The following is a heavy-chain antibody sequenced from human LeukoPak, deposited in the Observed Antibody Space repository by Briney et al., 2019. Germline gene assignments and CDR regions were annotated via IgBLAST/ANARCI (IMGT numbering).Heavy chain of an antibody. D-gene: IGHD3-3*01. Sequence: ASVKVSCKASGYTFTSYGISWVRQAPGQGLEWMGWISAYNGNTHYAQKLQGRVTMTTDTSTSTVYMELRSLRSDDTAVYYCARSVTIFGVATLGYWGQGTPVTVSS. CDR2: ISAYNGNT. CDR3: ARSVTIFGVATLGY. CDR1: GYTFTSYG. V-gene: IGHV1-18*01. J-gene: IGHJ4*02.